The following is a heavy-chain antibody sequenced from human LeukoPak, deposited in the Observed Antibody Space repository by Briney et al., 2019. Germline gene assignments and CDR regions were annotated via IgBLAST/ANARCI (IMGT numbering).Heavy chain of an antibody. CDR1: GGSISSYY. J-gene: IGHJ6*02. D-gene: IGHD2/OR15-2a*01. CDR2: IYTSGST. Sequence: SETLSLTCTVSGGSISSYYWSWIRQPAGKGLEWIGRIYTSGSTNYNPPLKSRVTMSVDTSKNQFSLKLSSVTAADTAVYYCARNVVLRTHYYYYGMDVWGQGTTVTVSS. CDR3: ARNVVLRTHYYYYGMDV. V-gene: IGHV4-4*07.